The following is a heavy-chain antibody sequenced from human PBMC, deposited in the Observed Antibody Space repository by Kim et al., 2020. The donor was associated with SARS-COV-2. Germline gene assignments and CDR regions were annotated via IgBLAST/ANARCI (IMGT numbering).Heavy chain of an antibody. J-gene: IGHJ4*02. V-gene: IGHV4-34*01. Sequence: YNPSLKSRVNISGDTSKNRFSLKLSSGTAADTAVYYCARGLAAAGSYFDYWGQGTLVTVSS. CDR3: ARGLAAAGSYFDY. D-gene: IGHD6-13*01.